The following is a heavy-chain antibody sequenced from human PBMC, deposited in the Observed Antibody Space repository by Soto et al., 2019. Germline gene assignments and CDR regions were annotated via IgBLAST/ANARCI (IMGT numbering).Heavy chain of an antibody. CDR2: ISYDGSNK. Sequence: PGGSLRLSCAASGSTFSSYGMHWVRQAPGKGLEWVAVISYDGSNKYYADSVKGRFTISRDNSKNTLYLQMNSLRAEDTAVYYCAKECGGDCYSDYYYYYGMDVWGQGTTVTVSS. CDR1: GSTFSSYG. CDR3: AKECGGDCYSDYYYYYGMDV. V-gene: IGHV3-30*18. J-gene: IGHJ6*02. D-gene: IGHD2-21*02.